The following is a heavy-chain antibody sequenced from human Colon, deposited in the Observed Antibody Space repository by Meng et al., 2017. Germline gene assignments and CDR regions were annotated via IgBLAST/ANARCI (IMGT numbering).Heavy chain of an antibody. CDR2: INQDGSVK. J-gene: IGHJ3*01. Sequence: GGSLRLSCAASGFSFSGSWMAWVRQVAGKGRELVANINQDGSVKNYLGSVKGRFTISRDNAKSSVYLQMNSLRGDDTALYVCVREPAYGAYDLWGQGTVVTVSS. D-gene: IGHD2-21*01. CDR1: GFSFSGSW. V-gene: IGHV3-7*01. CDR3: VREPAYGAYDL.